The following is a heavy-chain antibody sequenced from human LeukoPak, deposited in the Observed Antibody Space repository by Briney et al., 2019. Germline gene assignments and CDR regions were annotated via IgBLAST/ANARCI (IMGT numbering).Heavy chain of an antibody. V-gene: IGHV3-53*01. J-gene: IGHJ4*02. Sequence: GGSLRLSCAASGFTVNTNYVSWVRQAPGKGLEWVSVIYRDDTTYYADSVKGRFTISRDNSKNTLYLQMSSVRAEDTAVYYCATAAYDSGSYIVNHDYWGQGTLVTVSS. CDR2: IYRDDTT. CDR1: GFTVNTNY. CDR3: ATAAYDSGSYIVNHDY. D-gene: IGHD3-22*01.